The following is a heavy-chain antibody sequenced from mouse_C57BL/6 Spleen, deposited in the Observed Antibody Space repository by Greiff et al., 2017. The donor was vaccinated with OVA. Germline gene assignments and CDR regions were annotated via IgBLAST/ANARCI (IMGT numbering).Heavy chain of an antibody. V-gene: IGHV3-6*01. J-gene: IGHJ2*01. Sequence: EVKLLESGPGLVKPSQSLSLTCSVTGYSITSGYYWNWIRQFPGNKLEWMGYISYDGSNNYNPSLKNRISITRDTSKNQFFLKLNSVTTEDTATYYCAREEGPLDYWGQGTTLTVSS. CDR3: AREEGPLDY. CDR1: GYSITSGYY. CDR2: ISYDGSN.